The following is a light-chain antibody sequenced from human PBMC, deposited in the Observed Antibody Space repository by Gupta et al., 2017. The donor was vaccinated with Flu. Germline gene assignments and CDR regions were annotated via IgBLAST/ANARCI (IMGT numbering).Light chain of an antibody. Sequence: EIVLTQSPGTLPLSPGERATLSCRASQSISRTYLAWYQQKLGQAPRLLIYGASTRDTGIPDRFSGSGYGTDFTLTISSREPEDFAVYYCHQDGNSPALTFRGGTKVEIK. CDR2: GAS. V-gene: IGKV3-20*01. J-gene: IGKJ4*01. CDR1: QSISRTY. CDR3: HQDGNSPALT.